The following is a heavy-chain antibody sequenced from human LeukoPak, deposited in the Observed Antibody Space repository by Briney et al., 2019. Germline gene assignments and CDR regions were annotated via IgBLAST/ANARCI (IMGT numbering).Heavy chain of an antibody. Sequence: QTGGSLRLSCVVSGFTFSTYSMNWVRQAPGKGLEWISYISSSGSTIYDADSVQGRFTVSRDNSKDMLYLQMNSLRAEDTAMYYCAKDWNYDSRGLNYFDYWGQGALVTVSS. CDR3: AKDWNYDSRGLNYFDY. D-gene: IGHD3-22*01. V-gene: IGHV3-48*01. J-gene: IGHJ4*02. CDR1: GFTFSTYS. CDR2: ISSSGSTI.